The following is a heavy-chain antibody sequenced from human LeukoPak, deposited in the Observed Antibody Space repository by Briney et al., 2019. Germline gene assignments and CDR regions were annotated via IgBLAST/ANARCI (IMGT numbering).Heavy chain of an antibody. V-gene: IGHV4-34*01. CDR3: PSLGAPTLDY. J-gene: IGHJ4*02. CDR1: GGSFSGYY. Sequence: PSETLSLTCAVYGGSFSGYYWSWIRQPPGKGLEWIGEINHSGSTNYNPSLKSRVTISVHTSNHQFSLTLSSVTAADTAVYYCPSLGAPTLDYWGQGTLVTVPS. CDR2: INHSGST. D-gene: IGHD1-26*01.